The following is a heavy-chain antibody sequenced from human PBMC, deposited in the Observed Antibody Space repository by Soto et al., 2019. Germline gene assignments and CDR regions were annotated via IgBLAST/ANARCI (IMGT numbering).Heavy chain of an antibody. V-gene: IGHV3-9*01. D-gene: IGHD2-8*02. CDR1: GFSFGDYA. J-gene: IGHJ6*03. CDR3: AKGQCTGVKCSSDNRDG. Sequence: DVQLVESGGGLVQPGRSLRLSCEVSGFSFGDYAMHWVRQAPGKGLEWVSGIFWNSGTIAYAESVKGRFTVSRDNAKKSRYLRMSRLRPEHTALYYCAKGQCTGVKCSSDNRDGWGKGTRVNVS. CDR2: IFWNSGTI.